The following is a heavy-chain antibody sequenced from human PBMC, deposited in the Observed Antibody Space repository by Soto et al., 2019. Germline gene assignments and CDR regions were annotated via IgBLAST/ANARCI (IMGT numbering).Heavy chain of an antibody. CDR2: IYYSGST. J-gene: IGHJ4*02. CDR1: GGSISSGGYY. Sequence: QVQLQESGPGLVKPSQTLSLTCTVSGGSISSGGYYWSWIRQHPGKGLEWIGYIYYSGSTYYNPSLKSRVTISVDTSKNQCSLKLSSVTAADTAVYYCARDSRIRYYGSGSYDYWGQGTLVTVSS. D-gene: IGHD3-10*01. V-gene: IGHV4-31*03. CDR3: ARDSRIRYYGSGSYDY.